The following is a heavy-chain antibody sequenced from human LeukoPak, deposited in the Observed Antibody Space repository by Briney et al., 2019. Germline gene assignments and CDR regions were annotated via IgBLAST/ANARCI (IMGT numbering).Heavy chain of an antibody. CDR3: ATGPPTVTKGDY. CDR2: IIPIFGTA. V-gene: IGHV1-69*05. CDR1: GGTFSSYA. D-gene: IGHD4-17*01. Sequence: GASVKVSCKASGGTFSSYAISWVRQAPGQGLEWMGGIIPIFGTANYAQKFQGRVTITTDESTSTAYMELSSLRSEDTAVYYCATGPPTVTKGDYWGQGTLVTVSS. J-gene: IGHJ4*02.